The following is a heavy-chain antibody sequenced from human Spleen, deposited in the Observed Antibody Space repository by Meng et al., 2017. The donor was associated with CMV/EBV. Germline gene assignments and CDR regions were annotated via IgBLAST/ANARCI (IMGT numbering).Heavy chain of an antibody. V-gene: IGHV3-15*01. J-gene: IGHJ4*02. CDR2: IKTKTDGGTA. Sequence: GESLKISCAASGFTFSNAWMSWVRQAPGKGLEWVGRIKTKTDGGTADYAAPVKGRFTISRDDSKTTLYLQMNSLKTEDTAVYYCTTHPELRYYFDYWGQGTLVTVSS. CDR3: TTHPELRYYFDY. D-gene: IGHD1-14*01. CDR1: GFTFSNAW.